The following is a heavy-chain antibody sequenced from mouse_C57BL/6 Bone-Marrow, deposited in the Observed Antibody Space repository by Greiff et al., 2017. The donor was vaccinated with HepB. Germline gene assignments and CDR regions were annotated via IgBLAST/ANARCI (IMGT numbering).Heavy chain of an antibody. J-gene: IGHJ4*01. Sequence: VKLQESGAELVRPGASVKLSCKASGYTFTDYYINWVKQRPGQGLEWIARIYPGSGNTYYNEKFKGKATLTAEKSSSTTYMQRSSLTSEDSAVYFCARPYGYDVGYAMDYWGQGTSVTVSS. V-gene: IGHV1-76*01. CDR3: ARPYGYDVGYAMDY. CDR2: IYPGSGNT. D-gene: IGHD2-2*01. CDR1: GYTFTDYY.